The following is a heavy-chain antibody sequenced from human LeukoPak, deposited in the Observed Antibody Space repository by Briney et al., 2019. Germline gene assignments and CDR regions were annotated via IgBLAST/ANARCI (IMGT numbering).Heavy chain of an antibody. CDR3: IRDEALWRLDY. CDR1: GFTFSNHW. D-gene: IGHD2-21*01. Sequence: GGSLRLSCVASGFTFSNHWMHWVRQAPGKGLVWVSRIDERGTNTMYADSVKGRFSISRDNAKNTVNLQMNSQRAEDTGVYYCIRDEALWRLDYWGQGALVTVSS. V-gene: IGHV3-74*03. CDR2: IDERGTNT. J-gene: IGHJ4*02.